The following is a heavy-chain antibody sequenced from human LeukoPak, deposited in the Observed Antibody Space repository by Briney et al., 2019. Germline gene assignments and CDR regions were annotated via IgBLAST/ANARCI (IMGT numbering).Heavy chain of an antibody. V-gene: IGHV1-69*13. CDR1: GGTFSSYA. CDR3: ARGPNYDLQDYYYYYMDV. J-gene: IGHJ6*03. CDR2: TIPIFGTA. Sequence: ASVKVSCKASGGTFSSYAISWVRQAPGQGLEWMGGTIPIFGTANYAQKFQGRVTITADESTSTAYMELSSLRSEDTAVYYCARGPNYDLQDYYYYYMDVWGKGTTVTVSS. D-gene: IGHD3-3*01.